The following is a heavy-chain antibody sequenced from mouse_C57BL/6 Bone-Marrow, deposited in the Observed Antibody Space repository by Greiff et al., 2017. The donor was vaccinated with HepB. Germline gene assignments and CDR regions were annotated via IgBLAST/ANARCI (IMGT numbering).Heavy chain of an antibody. Sequence: VQLKESGPGLVKPSQSLSLTCSVTGYSITSGYYWNWIRQFPGNKLEWMGYISYDGSNNYNPSLKNRISITRDTSKNQFFLKLNSVTTEDTATYYCALYGSSYYWGQGTTLTVSS. CDR3: ALYGSSYY. J-gene: IGHJ2*01. CDR1: GYSITSGYY. V-gene: IGHV3-6*01. D-gene: IGHD1-1*01. CDR2: ISYDGSN.